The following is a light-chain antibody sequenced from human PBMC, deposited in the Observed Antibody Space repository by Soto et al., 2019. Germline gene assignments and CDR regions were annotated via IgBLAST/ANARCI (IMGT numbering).Light chain of an antibody. CDR2: EVS. Sequence: QSVLTQPASVSGSPGQSITISCTGTSSDVGGYNYVSWYQQHPGKAPKLMIYEVSNRPSGVSNRFSGSKSGNTASLTISGLQDEDEADYYCSSYTSSSTLYVFGTGTKVTV. CDR3: SSYTSSSTLYV. V-gene: IGLV2-14*01. CDR1: SSDVGGYNY. J-gene: IGLJ1*01.